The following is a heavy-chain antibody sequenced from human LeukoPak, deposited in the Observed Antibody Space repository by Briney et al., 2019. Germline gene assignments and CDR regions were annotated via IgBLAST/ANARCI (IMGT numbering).Heavy chain of an antibody. V-gene: IGHV5-51*01. CDR1: GYRFTSYW. CDR3: ARHCSTSENDAFDI. D-gene: IGHD2-2*01. J-gene: IGHJ3*02. CDR2: VYPGDSDT. Sequence: GESLKISCKGSGYRFTSYWIGWVRQMPGKGLEWMGIVYPGDSDTRYSPSFQGQVTISADKSISTAYLQWSSLKASDTAMYYCARHCSTSENDAFDIWGQGTMVTVSS.